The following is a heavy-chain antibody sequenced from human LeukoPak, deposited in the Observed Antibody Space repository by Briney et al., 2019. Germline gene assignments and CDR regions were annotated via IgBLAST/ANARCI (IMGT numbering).Heavy chain of an antibody. D-gene: IGHD2-21*02. J-gene: IGHJ4*02. CDR2: ISYDGSNK. Sequence: PGGSLRLLCAASGFTFSSYAMHWVRQAPGKGLEWVAVISYDGSNKYYADSVKGRFTISRDNSKNTLYLQMISLRAEDTAVYYCASDSYCGGDCYSANDYWGQGTLVTVSS. CDR3: ASDSYCGGDCYSANDY. CDR1: GFTFSSYA. V-gene: IGHV3-30-3*01.